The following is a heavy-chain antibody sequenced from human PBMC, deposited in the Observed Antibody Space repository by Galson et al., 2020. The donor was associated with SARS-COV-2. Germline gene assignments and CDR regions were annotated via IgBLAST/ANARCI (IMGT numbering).Heavy chain of an antibody. Sequence: ASVKVSCKASGYTFTGYYMHWVRQAPGQGLAWMGWINPNSGGTNYAQKFQGRVTMTRDTSISTAYMELSRLRPDDTAVYYCARVYDSSGYYMYYWGQGALVTVSA. CDR3: ARVYDSSGYYMYY. CDR1: GYTFTGYY. CDR2: INPNSGGT. V-gene: IGHV1-2*02. D-gene: IGHD3-22*01. J-gene: IGHJ4*02.